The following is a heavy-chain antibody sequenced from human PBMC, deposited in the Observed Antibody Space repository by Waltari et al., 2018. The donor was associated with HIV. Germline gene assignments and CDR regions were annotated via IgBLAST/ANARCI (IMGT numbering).Heavy chain of an antibody. CDR3: ARGRIAAAGTRAHFDY. D-gene: IGHD6-13*01. J-gene: IGHJ4*02. CDR1: GGSFSGYY. CDR2: IKHIGST. Sequence: QVQLQQWGAGLLKPSETLSLTCAVYGGSFSGYYWSWIRQPPGKGLEWIGEIKHIGSTNYNPSLKSRVTRSVDTSKNQFSLKLSSVTAADTAVYYCARGRIAAAGTRAHFDYWGQGTLVTVSS. V-gene: IGHV4-34*01.